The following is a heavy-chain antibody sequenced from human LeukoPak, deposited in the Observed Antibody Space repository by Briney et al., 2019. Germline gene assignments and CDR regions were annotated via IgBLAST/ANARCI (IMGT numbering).Heavy chain of an antibody. CDR3: ARVISGDAFDI. Sequence: GGSLRLSCAASGFTFSSYWMSWVRQAPGKGLEWVANIKQDGSEKYYVDSVKGRFTISRDNAKNSLYLQVNSLRAEDTAVYYCARVISGDAFDIWGQGTMVTVSS. CDR1: GFTFSSYW. D-gene: IGHD2-15*01. J-gene: IGHJ3*02. V-gene: IGHV3-7*01. CDR2: IKQDGSEK.